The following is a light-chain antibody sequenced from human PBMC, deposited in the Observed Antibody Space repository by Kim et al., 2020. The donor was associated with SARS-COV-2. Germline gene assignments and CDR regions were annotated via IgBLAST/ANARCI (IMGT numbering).Light chain of an antibody. J-gene: IGLJ3*02. Sequence: NFTLTQPHSVSESPGKTVTISCTGSSGSIASNYVQWYQQRPGSAPTTVIYEDNQRPSGVPDRFSGSIDSSSNSASLTISGLKTEDEADYYCQSYDSSNMVFGGGTQLTVL. V-gene: IGLV6-57*02. CDR3: QSYDSSNMV. CDR2: EDN. CDR1: SGSIASNY.